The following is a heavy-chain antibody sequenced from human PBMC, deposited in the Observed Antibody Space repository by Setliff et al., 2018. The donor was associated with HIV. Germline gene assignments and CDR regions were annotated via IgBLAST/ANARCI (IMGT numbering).Heavy chain of an antibody. V-gene: IGHV3-73*01. CDR2: IRSKASAYAT. J-gene: IGHJ4*02. Sequence: GGSLRLSCAASGFTFSASAIHWVRQASGKGPEWVGHIRSKASAYATASAASVKGRFTVSRDNSKNTLYLQMSSLRAEDTAVYYCARDGVATTEGYWGQGTLVTAPQ. D-gene: IGHD5-12*01. CDR3: ARDGVATTEGY. CDR1: GFTFSASA.